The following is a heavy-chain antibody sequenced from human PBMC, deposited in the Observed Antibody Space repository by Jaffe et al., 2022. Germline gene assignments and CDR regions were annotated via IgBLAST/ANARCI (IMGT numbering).Heavy chain of an antibody. J-gene: IGHJ5*02. CDR2: INAGNGNT. CDR3: ARADGDGVTIFGVVIGWFDP. CDR1: GYTFTSYA. D-gene: IGHD3-3*01. V-gene: IGHV1-3*01. Sequence: QVQLVQSGAEVKKPGASVKVSCKASGYTFTSYAMHWVRQAPGQRLEWMGWINAGNGNTKYSQKFQGRVTITRDTSASTAYMELSSLRSEDTAVYYCARADGDGVTIFGVVIGWFDPWGQGTLVTVSS.